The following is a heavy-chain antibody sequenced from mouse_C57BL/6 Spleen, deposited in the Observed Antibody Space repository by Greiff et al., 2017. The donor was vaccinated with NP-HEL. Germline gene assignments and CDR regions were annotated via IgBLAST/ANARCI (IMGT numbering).Heavy chain of an antibody. Sequence: EVKLEESGGGLVQPGGSMKLSCVASGFTFSNYWMNWVRQSPEKGLEWVAQIRLKSDNYATNYAESVKGRFTISRDDSKSSVYLQMNNLRAEDTGIYYCTGGGYDGSYWYFDVWGTGTTVTVSS. CDR2: IRLKSDNYAT. CDR3: TGGGYDGSYWYFDV. J-gene: IGHJ1*03. CDR1: GFTFSNYW. D-gene: IGHD2-2*01. V-gene: IGHV6-3*01.